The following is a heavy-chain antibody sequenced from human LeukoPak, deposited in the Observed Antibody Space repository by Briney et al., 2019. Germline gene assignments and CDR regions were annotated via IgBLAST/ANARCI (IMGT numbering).Heavy chain of an antibody. D-gene: IGHD3-10*01. CDR1: GGSISSSSSY. CDR2: IYYSGST. CDR3: AREGSGSSLGY. V-gene: IGHV4-39*02. J-gene: IGHJ4*02. Sequence: SETLSLTCTVSGGSISSSSSYWGWIRQPPGKGLELIGGIYYSGSTYYNPSLKSRVTISVDTSKNQFSLKLSSVTAADTAVYYCAREGSGSSLGYWGQGTLVTVSS.